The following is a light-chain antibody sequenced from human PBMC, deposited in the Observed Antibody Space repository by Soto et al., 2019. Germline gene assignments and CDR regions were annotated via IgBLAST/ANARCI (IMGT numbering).Light chain of an antibody. CDR1: QSVDAY. CDR3: QQRSNWAPT. Sequence: EIVLTQSPTTVSLSPGERATLSCRASQSVDAYLAWYQQRPGQAPRLLIFDASNRATGIPTRFSGSGFGTDFTLTISSLEPEDFAIYYCQQRSNWAPTFGQGTKVEI. CDR2: DAS. J-gene: IGKJ1*01. V-gene: IGKV3-11*01.